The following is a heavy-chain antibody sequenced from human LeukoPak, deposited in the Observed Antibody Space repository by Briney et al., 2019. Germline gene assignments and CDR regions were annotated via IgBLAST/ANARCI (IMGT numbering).Heavy chain of an antibody. D-gene: IGHD1-26*01. CDR1: GYTFTSYG. J-gene: IGHJ4*02. Sequence: ASVKVSCKASGYTFTSYGISWVRQAPGQGLEWMGWISAYNGNTNYAQKLQGRVTMTTDTSTSTAYMELRSLRSDDTAVYYCARASGGIVEATTRIDYWGQGTLVTVSS. V-gene: IGHV1-18*01. CDR2: ISAYNGNT. CDR3: ARASGGIVEATTRIDY.